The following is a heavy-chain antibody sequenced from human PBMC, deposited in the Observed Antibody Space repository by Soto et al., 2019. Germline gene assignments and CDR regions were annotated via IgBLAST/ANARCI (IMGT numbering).Heavy chain of an antibody. Sequence: ASVKVSCKASGYTFTGYYMHWVRQAPGQGLEWMGWINPNSGGTNYAQKFQGRVTMTRDTSISTAYMELSRLRSDDTAVYYCARVFRKVYAFGWFDPWGQGTLVTVSS. CDR1: GYTFTGYY. D-gene: IGHD2-8*01. CDR2: INPNSGGT. CDR3: ARVFRKVYAFGWFDP. J-gene: IGHJ5*02. V-gene: IGHV1-2*02.